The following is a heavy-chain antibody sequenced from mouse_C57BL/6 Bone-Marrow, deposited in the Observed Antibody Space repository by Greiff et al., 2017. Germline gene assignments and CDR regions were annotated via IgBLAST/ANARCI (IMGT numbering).Heavy chain of an antibody. V-gene: IGHV10-3*01. CDR2: IRSKSSNYAT. CDR3: VRFTTVVASDWYFDV. CDR1: GFTFNTYA. Sequence: EVKLLESGGGLVQPKGSLKLSCAASGFTFNTYAMHWVRQAPGKGLEWVARIRSKSSNYATYYADSVKDRFTISRDDSQSMLYLQMNNLKTEDTAMYYCVRFTTVVASDWYFDVWGTGTTVTVSS. D-gene: IGHD1-1*01. J-gene: IGHJ1*03.